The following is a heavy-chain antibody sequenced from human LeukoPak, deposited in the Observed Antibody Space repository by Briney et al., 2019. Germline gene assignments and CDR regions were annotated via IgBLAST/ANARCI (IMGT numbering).Heavy chain of an antibody. Sequence: GGSLRLSCAVSGSTFSSYSMNWVRQAPGKGLEWVSYISSSGSTTYYADSVKGRFTISGDNAKNSLFLQMDGLRAEDTAVYFCANGAFRLYYVDVWGKGTTVTVSS. D-gene: IGHD2-8*01. CDR1: GSTFSSYS. CDR2: ISSSGSTT. J-gene: IGHJ6*03. CDR3: ANGAFRLYYVDV. V-gene: IGHV3-48*04.